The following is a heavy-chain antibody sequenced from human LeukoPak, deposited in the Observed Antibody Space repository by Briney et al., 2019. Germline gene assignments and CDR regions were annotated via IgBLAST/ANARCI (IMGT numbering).Heavy chain of an antibody. Sequence: SVAVSCKASGGTFSSYAISWVRQAAGRGLEWMGRIIPMRGIANYAQKFQGRVTITADKSTSTAYIELSSLRSEDTAVYYCAKDREVAFDIWGQGTMVTVSS. CDR3: AKDREVAFDI. J-gene: IGHJ3*02. V-gene: IGHV1-69*04. CDR1: GGTFSSYA. CDR2: IIPMRGIA.